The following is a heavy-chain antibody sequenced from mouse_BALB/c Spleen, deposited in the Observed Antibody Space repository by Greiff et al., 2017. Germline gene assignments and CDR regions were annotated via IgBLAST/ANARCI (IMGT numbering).Heavy chain of an antibody. CDR1: GYTFTSYW. D-gene: IGHD1-2*01. J-gene: IGHJ4*01. Sequence: QVQLQQPGAELVRPGASVKLSCKASGYTFTSYWINWVKQRPGQGLEWIGNIYPSDSYTNYNQKFKDKATLTVDKSSSTAYMQLSSPTSEDSAVYYCTRNGYGGNYAMDYWGQGTSVTVSS. CDR2: IYPSDSYT. CDR3: TRNGYGGNYAMDY. V-gene: IGHV1-69*02.